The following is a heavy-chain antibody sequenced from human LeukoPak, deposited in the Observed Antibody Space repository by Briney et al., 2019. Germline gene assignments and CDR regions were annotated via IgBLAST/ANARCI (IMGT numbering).Heavy chain of an antibody. CDR2: IWSDGSNK. CDR3: ARDLNTKYGTNWYVGYFDY. CDR1: EFSFADAW. V-gene: IGHV3-33*08. J-gene: IGHJ4*02. D-gene: IGHD1-7*01. Sequence: GGSLRLSCAASEFSFADAWMSWVRQAPGKGLEWVAMIWSDGSNKYYEDSVKGRFTISRDDSENKVDLQMNNLTAEDTAVYYCARDLNTKYGTNWYVGYFDYWGQGTLVTVSS.